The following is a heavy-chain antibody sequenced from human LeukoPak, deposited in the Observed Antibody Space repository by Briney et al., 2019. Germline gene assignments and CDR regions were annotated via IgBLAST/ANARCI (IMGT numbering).Heavy chain of an antibody. Sequence: SETLSLTCTVSGGSISSGDYYWSRIRQPPGKGLEWIGYIYYSGSTYYNPSLKSRVTISVDTSKNQFSLKLSSVTAADTTVYYCARGLGGSERFDYWGQGTLVTVSS. CDR1: GGSISSGDYY. CDR2: IYYSGST. J-gene: IGHJ4*02. V-gene: IGHV4-30-4*08. D-gene: IGHD1-26*01. CDR3: ARGLGGSERFDY.